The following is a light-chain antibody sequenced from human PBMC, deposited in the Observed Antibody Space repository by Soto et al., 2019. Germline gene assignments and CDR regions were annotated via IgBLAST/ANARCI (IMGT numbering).Light chain of an antibody. CDR3: QQYGRSPTT. CDR2: DAS. Sequence: EIVMTQSPATLSVSPGERATLSCRASQSVSSNLAWYQQKPGQAPRLLIYDASNRAPGIPARFSGSGSGTDFTLTISRLEPEDFAVYYCQQYGRSPTTFGQGTKVDIK. J-gene: IGKJ1*01. CDR1: QSVSSN. V-gene: IGKV3-20*01.